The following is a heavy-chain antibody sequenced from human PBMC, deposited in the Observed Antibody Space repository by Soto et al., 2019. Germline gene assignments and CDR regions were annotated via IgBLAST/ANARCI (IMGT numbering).Heavy chain of an antibody. D-gene: IGHD6-13*01. CDR3: ARRGPGTYFDY. J-gene: IGHJ4*01. CDR2: ISGSGGST. V-gene: IGHV3-23*01. Sequence: GGSLRLSCAASGFTFSNYAMRWVRQAPGKGLEWVSAISGSGGSTYYADSVKGRFTISRDNSKNTLYLQMNSLRAEDTAVYYCARRGPGTYFDYWGHGTLVAVSS. CDR1: GFTFSNYA.